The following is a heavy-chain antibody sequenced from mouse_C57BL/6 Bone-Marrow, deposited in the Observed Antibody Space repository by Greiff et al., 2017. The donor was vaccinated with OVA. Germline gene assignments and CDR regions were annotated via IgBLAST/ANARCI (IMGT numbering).Heavy chain of an antibody. CDR3: AREQRYYGSSIHWYFDV. CDR2: IDPNSGGT. J-gene: IGHJ1*03. D-gene: IGHD1-1*01. Sequence: QVQLQQPGAELVKPGASVKLSCKASGYTFTSYWMHWVKQRPGRGLEWIGRIDPNSGGTKYNEKFKSKATLTVDKPSSTAYMQLSSLTSEDSAVEYCAREQRYYGSSIHWYFDVWGTGTTVTVSS. CDR1: GYTFTSYW. V-gene: IGHV1-72*01.